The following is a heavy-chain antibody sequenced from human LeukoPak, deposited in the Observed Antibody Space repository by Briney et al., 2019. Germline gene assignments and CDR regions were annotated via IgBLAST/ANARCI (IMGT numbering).Heavy chain of an antibody. CDR1: GGSIRGYY. D-gene: IGHD3-22*01. Sequence: PSETLSLTCTVSGGSIRGYYWSWMRQPPGKGLEWIAYINYSGSTNYNPSLKSRVAISVDTSKNQFSLKLSSVTAADTAVYYCASYSSRLEYFDPWGQGTLVTVSS. V-gene: IGHV4-59*01. CDR2: INYSGST. CDR3: ASYSSRLEYFDP. J-gene: IGHJ1*01.